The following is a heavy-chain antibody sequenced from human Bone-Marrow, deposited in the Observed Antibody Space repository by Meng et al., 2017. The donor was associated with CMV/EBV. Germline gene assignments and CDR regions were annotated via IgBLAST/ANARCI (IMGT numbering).Heavy chain of an antibody. CDR3: ASDLIRYPRLLDV. V-gene: IGHV3-23*01. J-gene: IGHJ6*02. Sequence: GGSLRLSCAASGFTFSSYAMSWVRQAPGKGLEWVSAISGSGGSTYYADSVKGRFTISRDNSKNTLYLQMNSLRAEDTAVYYCASDLIRYPRLLDVWGQGTTVTVSS. CDR1: GFTFSSYA. D-gene: IGHD2-2*02. CDR2: ISGSGGST.